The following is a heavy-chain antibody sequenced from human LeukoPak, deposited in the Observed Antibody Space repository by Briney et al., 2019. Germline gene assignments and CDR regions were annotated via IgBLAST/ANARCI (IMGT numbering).Heavy chain of an antibody. D-gene: IGHD6-19*01. CDR2: INPNSGGT. J-gene: IGHJ4*02. Sequence: ASVKVSCKASGYTFTGYYTHWVRQAPGQGLEWMGWINPNSGGTNYAQKFQGWVTMTRDTSISTAYMELSRLRSDDAAVYYCARVSGWYEAWDCFDYWGQGTLVTVSS. CDR3: ARVSGWYEAWDCFDY. V-gene: IGHV1-2*04. CDR1: GYTFTGYY.